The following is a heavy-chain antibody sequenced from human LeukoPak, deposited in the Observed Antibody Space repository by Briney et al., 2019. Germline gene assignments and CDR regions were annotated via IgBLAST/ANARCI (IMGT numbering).Heavy chain of an antibody. CDR3: ARGRLDCSGGSCVEYFQH. V-gene: IGHV4-39*07. Sequence: SETLSLTCTVSGGSISSSSYYWGWIRQPPGKGLEWIGSIYYSGSTYYNPSLKSRVTISVDTSKNQFSLKLSSVTAADTAVYYCARGRLDCSGGSCVEYFQHWGQGTLVTVSS. D-gene: IGHD2-15*01. CDR1: GGSISSSSYY. J-gene: IGHJ1*01. CDR2: IYYSGST.